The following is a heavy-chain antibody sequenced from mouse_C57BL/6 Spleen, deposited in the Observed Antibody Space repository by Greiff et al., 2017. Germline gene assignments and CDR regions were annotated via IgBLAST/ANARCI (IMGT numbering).Heavy chain of an antibody. CDR1: GFNIKDYY. V-gene: IGHV14-2*01. CDR3: ARFYYGSSYGWYFDV. D-gene: IGHD1-1*01. Sequence: VQLQQSGAELVKPGASVKLSCTASGFNIKDYYMHWVKQRTEQGLEWIGRIDPEDGETKYATKFQGKATITADTSSNTAYLQLSSLTSEDTAVYYCARFYYGSSYGWYFDVWGTGTTVTVSS. J-gene: IGHJ1*03. CDR2: IDPEDGET.